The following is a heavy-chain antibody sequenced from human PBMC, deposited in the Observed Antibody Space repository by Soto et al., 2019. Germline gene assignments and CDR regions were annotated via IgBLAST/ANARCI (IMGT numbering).Heavy chain of an antibody. J-gene: IGHJ5*02. D-gene: IGHD2-15*01. V-gene: IGHV4-30-4*01. CDR3: ARVRGRLLRFDP. CDR2: IYYSGST. CDR1: GGSISSGDYY. Sequence: QMQLQESGPGLVKPSQTLSLTCTVSGGSISSGDYYWSWIRQPPGKGLEWIGYIYYSGSTNYNPSLKSRVTISVDPSKTQFSLKLSSVTAADTAVYYCARVRGRLLRFDPWGQGTLVTVSS.